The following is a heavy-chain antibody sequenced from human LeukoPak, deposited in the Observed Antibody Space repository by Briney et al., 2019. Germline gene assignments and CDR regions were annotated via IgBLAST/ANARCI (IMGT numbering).Heavy chain of an antibody. CDR3: AKVGKKYRSGWSSPDFEI. CDR1: GFTFSSYA. V-gene: IGHV3-30*18. CDR2: LSYDGTNT. J-gene: IGHJ3*02. D-gene: IGHD6-19*01. Sequence: GGSLRLSCAASGFTFSSYAMHWVRQAPGKGLEWVAVLSYDGTNTYYGDSVKGRFTISRDNSRNTLYLQMDSLRAEDTAVYYCAKVGKKYRSGWSSPDFEIRGQGTMVTVSS.